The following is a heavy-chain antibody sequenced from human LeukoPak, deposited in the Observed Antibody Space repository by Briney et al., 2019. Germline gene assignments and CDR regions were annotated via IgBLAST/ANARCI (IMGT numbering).Heavy chain of an antibody. D-gene: IGHD6-19*01. J-gene: IGHJ4*02. CDR3: VQTTGWPGFDY. CDR2: IYNGVPT. CDR1: GAPISRFY. Sequence: SETLSLICTTSGAPISRFYWNWVRQPPGKGLEWIGNIYNGVPTFFNPSLKSRVTLSVDTSKTQFSLHLASVTAADAAVYYCVQTTGWPGFDYWGQGILVTASS. V-gene: IGHV4-4*09.